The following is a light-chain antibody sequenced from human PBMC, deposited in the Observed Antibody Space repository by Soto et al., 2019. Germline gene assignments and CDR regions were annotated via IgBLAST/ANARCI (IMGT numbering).Light chain of an antibody. V-gene: IGLV1-44*01. CDR1: SSNIGSNT. J-gene: IGLJ1*01. Sequence: QSVLTQPPSASGTPGQRVTISCSGSSSNIGSNTVNWYQQLPGTAPKLLIYSNNQRPSGVPDRFSGSKSGTSASLAISGLQAEDEADYYCAAWDDGLKGRVFGTGTKLTVL. CDR3: AAWDDGLKGRV. CDR2: SNN.